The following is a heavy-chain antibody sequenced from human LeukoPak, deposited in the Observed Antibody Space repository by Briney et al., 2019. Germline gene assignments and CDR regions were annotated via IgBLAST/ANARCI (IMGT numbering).Heavy chain of an antibody. CDR1: GFTVSSNY. J-gene: IGHJ5*02. CDR2: IYTGGET. D-gene: IGHD2-21*01. V-gene: IGHV3-66*01. Sequence: GGSLRLSCAASGFTVSSNYMSWVRQAPGKGLEWASVIYTGGETYNADSVEGRFTISRDSSKNTLDLQMNSLRAEDTAVYYCARIAPANWFDPWGQGTLVTVSS. CDR3: ARIAPANWFDP.